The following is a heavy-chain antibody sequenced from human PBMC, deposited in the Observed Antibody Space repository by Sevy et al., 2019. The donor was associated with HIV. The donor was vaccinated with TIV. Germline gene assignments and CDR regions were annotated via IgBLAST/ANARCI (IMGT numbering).Heavy chain of an antibody. CDR3: ARDYYDFWSGYPYYYGMDV. D-gene: IGHD3-3*01. CDR1: GFTFSSYW. V-gene: IGHV3-74*01. CDR2: INSDGSST. J-gene: IGHJ6*02. Sequence: GGSLRLSCAASGFTFSSYWMHWVRQAPGKGLVWVSRINSDGSSTSYADSVKDRFTISRDNAKNTLYLQMNSLRAEDTAVYYCARDYYDFWSGYPYYYGMDVWGQGTTVTVSS.